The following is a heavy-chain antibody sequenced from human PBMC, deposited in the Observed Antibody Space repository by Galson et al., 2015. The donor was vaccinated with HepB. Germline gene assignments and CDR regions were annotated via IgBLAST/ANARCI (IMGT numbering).Heavy chain of an antibody. V-gene: IGHV1-18*01. CDR2: SNTYNGNT. Sequence: SVKVSCKASGYIFTKYNIGWVRQAPGQGLEWLGWSNTYNGNTNHAQNLQGRFTMTTDTSTNTAYMELRTLTSDDTAVYYCARVPDFGGYSHYYFDLWGRGTLVTVSS. CDR3: ARVPDFGGYSHYYFDL. D-gene: IGHD4-23*01. J-gene: IGHJ2*01. CDR1: GYIFTKYN.